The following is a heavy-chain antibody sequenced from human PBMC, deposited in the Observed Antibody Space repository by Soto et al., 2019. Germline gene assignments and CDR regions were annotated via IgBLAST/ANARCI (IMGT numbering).Heavy chain of an antibody. CDR2: INDSGST. CDR1: GGSFSGDY. V-gene: IGHV4-34*01. J-gene: IGHJ4*02. D-gene: IGHD3-16*01. Sequence: QVQLQQWGAGLLKPSETLSLTCAVFGGSFSGDYWSWIRQPPGKGLEWIGEINDSGSTNYYPSLQRRVTISVDMSKNQFSLQLTSVTAADTAMYFCVTGLLRYGRDYWGQGALVTVSS. CDR3: VTGLLRYGRDY.